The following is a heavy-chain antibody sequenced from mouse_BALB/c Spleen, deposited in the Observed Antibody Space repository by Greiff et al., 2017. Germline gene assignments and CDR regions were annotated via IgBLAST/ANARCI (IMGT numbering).Heavy chain of an antibody. CDR2: ISSGGSYT. V-gene: IGHV5-9-4*01. J-gene: IGHJ2*01. Sequence: DVKLVESGGGLVKPGGSLKLSCAASGFTFSSYAMSWVRQSPEKRLEWVAEISSGGSYTYYPDTVTGRFTISRDNAKNTLYLEMSSLRSEDTAMYYCARGEPYYFDYWGQGTTLTVSS. CDR3: ARGEPYYFDY. CDR1: GFTFSSYA.